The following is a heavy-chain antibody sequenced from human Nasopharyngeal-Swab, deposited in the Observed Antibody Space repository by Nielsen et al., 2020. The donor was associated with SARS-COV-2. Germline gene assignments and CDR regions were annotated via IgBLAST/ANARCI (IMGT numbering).Heavy chain of an antibody. CDR1: GGTFSSYA. Sequence: SVKVSCKASGGTFSSYAISWVRQAPGQGLEWMGGIIPIFGTANYAQKFQGRVTITRDTSASTAYMELSSLRSEDTAVYYCAVAMTGWFDPWGQGTLVTVSS. V-gene: IGHV1-69*05. CDR2: IIPIFGTA. D-gene: IGHD5-12*01. CDR3: AVAMTGWFDP. J-gene: IGHJ5*02.